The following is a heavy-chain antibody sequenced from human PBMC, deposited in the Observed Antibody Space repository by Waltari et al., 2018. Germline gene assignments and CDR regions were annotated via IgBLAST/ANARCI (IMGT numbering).Heavy chain of an antibody. CDR3: ARRMVRGGTPDY. D-gene: IGHD3-10*01. V-gene: IGHV4-39*01. J-gene: IGHJ4*02. CDR1: GGSISSSSYY. CDR2: IYYSGST. Sequence: QLQLQESGPGLVKPSETLSLTCTVSGGSISSSSYYWGWIRQPPGKGLEWIGSIYYSGSTYYNPSLKGRVTISVDTSKNQFSLKRSSVTAADTAVYYCARRMVRGGTPDYWGQGTLVTVSS.